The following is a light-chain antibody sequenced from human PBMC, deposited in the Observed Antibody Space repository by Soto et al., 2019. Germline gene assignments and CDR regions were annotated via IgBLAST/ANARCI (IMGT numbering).Light chain of an antibody. CDR2: GAS. J-gene: IGKJ1*01. V-gene: IGKV3-15*01. CDR1: QSVGSN. Sequence: RVMTQSPATLSVSPGEIVTLSCRARQSVGSNLAWYQQKPGQAPRLLIYGASTRATGIPARFSGSGSGTDFTLTISRLEPEDFAVYYCHQYNNWPTFGQGTKVDIK. CDR3: HQYNNWPT.